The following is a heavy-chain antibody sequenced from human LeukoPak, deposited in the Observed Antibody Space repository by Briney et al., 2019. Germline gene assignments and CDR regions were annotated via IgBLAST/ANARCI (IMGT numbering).Heavy chain of an antibody. CDR2: IYPGDSDT. D-gene: IGHD6-19*01. V-gene: IGHV5-51*01. Sequence: GESLKISCKGSGYSFTSYWIGWVRQMPGKGLEWMGIIYPGDSDTRYSPSFQGQVTISADKSTSTAYLQWSSPKASDTAMYYCARTLAVAGTLWAFDIWGQGTMVTVSS. J-gene: IGHJ3*02. CDR3: ARTLAVAGTLWAFDI. CDR1: GYSFTSYW.